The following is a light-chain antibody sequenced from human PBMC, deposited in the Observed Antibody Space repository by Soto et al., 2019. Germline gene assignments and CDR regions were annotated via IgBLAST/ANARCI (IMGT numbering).Light chain of an antibody. J-gene: IGKJ1*01. CDR1: QSVLFSSNNKNY. CDR3: HQYYITPRT. CDR2: WAS. Sequence: DIVLTQSPDSLAVSLGERATINCKSSQSVLFSSNNKNYLAWCQQKPGQPPKLLISWASTRESGVPDRFSGSGSGTEFTLTISSLQTEDVAVYYCHQYYITPRTFGEGTKVEI. V-gene: IGKV4-1*01.